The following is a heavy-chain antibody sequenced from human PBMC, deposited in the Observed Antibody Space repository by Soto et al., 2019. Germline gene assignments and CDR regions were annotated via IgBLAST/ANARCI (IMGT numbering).Heavy chain of an antibody. CDR1: GYTFTSYD. Sequence: QVQLVQSGAEVKKPGASVKVSCKASGYTFTSYDINWVRQATGQGLEWMGWMNPNSGNTRYAQKFQGRVTMSRNTSISTAYVELCSLRSEHTAVYYRARGNLVGASDYWGQGTLVTVSS. CDR2: MNPNSGNT. CDR3: ARGNLVGASDY. D-gene: IGHD1-26*01. J-gene: IGHJ4*02. V-gene: IGHV1-8*02.